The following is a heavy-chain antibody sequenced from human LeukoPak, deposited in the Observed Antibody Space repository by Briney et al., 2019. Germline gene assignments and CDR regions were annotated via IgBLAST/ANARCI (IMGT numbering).Heavy chain of an antibody. V-gene: IGHV3-7*01. J-gene: IGHJ4*02. Sequence: GGSLRLSCAASGFTFSSYWMSSVRQAPGKGLGWVANIKQDGSEKYYVYTVKGRFTISRDNAKNTLYLQMNSLRAEDTTVYYCARDYGGYSYDYWGQGTLVTVSS. CDR3: ARDYGGYSYDY. CDR2: IKQDGSEK. CDR1: GFTFSSYW. D-gene: IGHD5-18*01.